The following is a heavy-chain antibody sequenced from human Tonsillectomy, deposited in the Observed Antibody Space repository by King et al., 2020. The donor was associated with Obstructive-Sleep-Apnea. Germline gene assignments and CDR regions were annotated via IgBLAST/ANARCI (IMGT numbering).Heavy chain of an antibody. CDR2: ISAFNGNT. Sequence: VQLVESGAEVKKPGASVKVSCKASDYTFTSYGFSWVRQAPGQGLEWMGWISAFNGNTNYAQKLPGRVTMTTDTSTSTAYMELRSLRSDDTAVYYCARDIPYYDSSGYYSYYFDYWGQGTLVTVSS. J-gene: IGHJ4*02. V-gene: IGHV1-18*01. CDR3: ARDIPYYDSSGYYSYYFDY. CDR1: DYTFTSYG. D-gene: IGHD3-22*01.